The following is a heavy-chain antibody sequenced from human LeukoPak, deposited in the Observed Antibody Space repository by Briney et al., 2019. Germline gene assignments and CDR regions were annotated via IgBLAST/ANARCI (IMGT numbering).Heavy chain of an antibody. CDR3: ARDLPPFGFGELTLDY. CDR1: GYTFTSYD. CDR2: MNPNSGNT. V-gene: IGHV1-8*01. D-gene: IGHD3-10*01. Sequence: ASVKVSCKASGYTFTSYDINWVRQATGQGLEWMGWMNPNSGNTGYAQKFQGRVTITRDASASTAYMELSSLRSEDTAVYYCARDLPPFGFGELTLDYWGQGTLVTVSS. J-gene: IGHJ4*02.